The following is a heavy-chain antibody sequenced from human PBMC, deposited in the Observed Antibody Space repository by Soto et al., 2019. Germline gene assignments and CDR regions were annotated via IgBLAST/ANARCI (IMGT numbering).Heavy chain of an antibody. V-gene: IGHV1-69*01. CDR3: ASGASRSYHYHVPS. CDR1: DGTFNSYA. D-gene: IGHD6-6*01. J-gene: IGHJ5*02. Sequence: QAQVGQSGADVMKPGSSVNRSCKACDGTFNSYAIAWVRQAPGEGLEWMGGIIPYYTTLNYAQKFQDRVTLTADDSTTTVYMELSSPTSADTAVYFWASGASRSYHYHVPSWGPGNLVTVSS. CDR2: IIPYYTTL.